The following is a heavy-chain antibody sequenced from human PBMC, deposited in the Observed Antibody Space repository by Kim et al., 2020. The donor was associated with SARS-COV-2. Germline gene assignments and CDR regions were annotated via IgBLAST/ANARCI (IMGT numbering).Heavy chain of an antibody. J-gene: IGHJ4*02. Sequence: SVKVSCKASGGTFSSYAISWVRQAPGQGLEWMGGIIPIFGTANYAQKFQGRVTITADESTSTAYMELSSLRSEDTAVYYCARDSLLPEITMVRGVIGYWGQGTLVTVSS. V-gene: IGHV1-69*13. CDR2: IIPIFGTA. CDR3: ARDSLLPEITMVRGVIGY. D-gene: IGHD3-10*01. CDR1: GGTFSSYA.